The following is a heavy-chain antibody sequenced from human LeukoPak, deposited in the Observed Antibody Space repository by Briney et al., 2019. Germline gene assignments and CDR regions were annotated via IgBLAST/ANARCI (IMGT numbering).Heavy chain of an antibody. D-gene: IGHD3-10*02. Sequence: LSLTCTVSGGSISSSSYYWGWVRQAPGKGLEWVAAISYDGSIKYSADSVKGRFTISRDNAKNSLYLQMNSLRAEDTAVYYCAELGITMIGGVWGKGTTVTISS. J-gene: IGHJ6*04. CDR3: AELGITMIGGV. CDR2: ISYDGSIK. V-gene: IGHV3-30*18. CDR1: GGSISSSSYY.